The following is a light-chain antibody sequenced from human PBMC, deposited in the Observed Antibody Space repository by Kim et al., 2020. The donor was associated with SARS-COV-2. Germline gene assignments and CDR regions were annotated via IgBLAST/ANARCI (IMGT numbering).Light chain of an antibody. CDR2: SNN. J-gene: IGLJ3*02. CDR1: PSNIGRNF. V-gene: IGLV1-47*02. CDR3: AAWDDSLSAWV. Sequence: GQSVAISCSGTPSNIGRNFVYWYQQLPGTAPQLLIHSNNQRPSGVPDRLSGSKSGTSGYLAISGLRSGDEAVYYCAAWDDSLSAWVFGGGTQLTVL.